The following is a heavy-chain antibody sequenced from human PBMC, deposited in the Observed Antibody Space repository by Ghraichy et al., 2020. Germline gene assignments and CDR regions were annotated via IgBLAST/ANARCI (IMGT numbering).Heavy chain of an antibody. J-gene: IGHJ1*01. D-gene: IGHD2-2*01. CDR1: GGSFSGYY. Sequence: SETLSLTCAVYGGSFSGYYWSWIRQPPGKGLEWIGEINHSGSTNYNPSLKSRVTISVDTSKNQFSLKLSSVTAADTAVYYCARGGFYRFGSIVPAANQYFQHWGQGTLVTVSS. V-gene: IGHV4-34*01. CDR3: ARGGFYRFGSIVPAANQYFQH. CDR2: INHSGST.